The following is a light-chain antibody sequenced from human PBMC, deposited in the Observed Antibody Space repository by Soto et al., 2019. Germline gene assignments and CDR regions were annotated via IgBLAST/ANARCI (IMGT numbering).Light chain of an antibody. Sequence: QSALTQPRSVSGSPGQSVTISCTGTSSDVGGYNSVSWYQHHPGKAPKLMIYDVRKRPSGVPDRFSGSKSDNTASLTISGPQAEDEADYYCCSYAGRYTYVFGTGTKLTVL. J-gene: IGLJ1*01. CDR3: CSYAGRYTYV. CDR2: DVR. V-gene: IGLV2-11*01. CDR1: SSDVGGYNS.